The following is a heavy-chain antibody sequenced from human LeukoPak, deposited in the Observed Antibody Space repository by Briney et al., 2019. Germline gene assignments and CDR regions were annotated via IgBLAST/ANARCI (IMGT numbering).Heavy chain of an antibody. V-gene: IGHV3-7*01. J-gene: IGHJ4*02. D-gene: IGHD2/OR15-2a*01. CDR1: GFTFTNYW. CDR2: IRQDGGSK. CDR3: ARERVTTTSFDY. Sequence: GGSFRLSCAASGFTFTNYWMNWLRQAPGKGLEWVANIRQDGGSKNYVDSVKGRFTISRDNAKNSLYLQMNNLRVEDTAVYYCARERVTTTSFDYWGQGTLVTVSS.